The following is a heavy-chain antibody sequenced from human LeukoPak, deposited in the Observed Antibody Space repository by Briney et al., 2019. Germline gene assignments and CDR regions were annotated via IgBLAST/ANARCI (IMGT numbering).Heavy chain of an antibody. CDR2: INPNSGGT. J-gene: IGHJ5*02. CDR3: ARGIAALGYNWFDP. CDR1: GYTFTSYG. Sequence: GASVKVSCKASGYTFTSYGISWVRQAPGQGLEWMGWINPNSGGTNYAQKFQGRVTMTRDTSISTAYMELSRLRSDDTAVYYCARGIAALGYNWFDPWGQGTLVTVSS. V-gene: IGHV1-2*02. D-gene: IGHD6-13*01.